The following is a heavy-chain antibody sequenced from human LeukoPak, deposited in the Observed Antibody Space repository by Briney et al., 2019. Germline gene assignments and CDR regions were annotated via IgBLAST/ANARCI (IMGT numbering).Heavy chain of an antibody. D-gene: IGHD3-22*01. Sequence: SETLSLTCTVSGGSISSGGYYWSWIRQHPGKGLEWIGYIYYGGSTYYNPSLKSRVTISVDTSKNQFSLKLSSVTAADTAVYYCARDRSGYYDYWGQGTLVTVSS. J-gene: IGHJ4*02. CDR2: IYYGGST. V-gene: IGHV4-31*03. CDR1: GGSISSGGYY. CDR3: ARDRSGYYDY.